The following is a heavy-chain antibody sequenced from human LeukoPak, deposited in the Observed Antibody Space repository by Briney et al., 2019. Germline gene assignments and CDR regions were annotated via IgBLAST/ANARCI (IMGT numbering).Heavy chain of an antibody. J-gene: IGHJ3*02. Sequence: SVKVSCKASGGTFSSYAISWVRQAPGQGLEWIGGIIPIFGTANYAQKFQGRVTITADESTSTAYMELSSLRSEDTAVYYCAKGWGNIAVALNDAFDIWGQGTMVTVSS. V-gene: IGHV1-69*13. CDR1: GGTFSSYA. D-gene: IGHD6-19*01. CDR3: AKGWGNIAVALNDAFDI. CDR2: IIPIFGTA.